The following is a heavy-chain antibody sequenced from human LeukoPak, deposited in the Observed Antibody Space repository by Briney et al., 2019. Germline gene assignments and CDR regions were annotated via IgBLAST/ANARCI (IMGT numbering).Heavy chain of an antibody. CDR3: ARHVWLQPFDY. D-gene: IGHD3-9*01. V-gene: IGHV4-59*08. Sequence: ASETLSLTCSVSGGSMNSYYWSWIRQSPGKGLEWIGYIYYSGSTNYNPSLKSRVTISVDTSKNQFSLKLSSVTAADTAVYYCARHVWLQPFDYWGQGTLGTVSS. J-gene: IGHJ4*02. CDR1: GGSMNSYY. CDR2: IYYSGST.